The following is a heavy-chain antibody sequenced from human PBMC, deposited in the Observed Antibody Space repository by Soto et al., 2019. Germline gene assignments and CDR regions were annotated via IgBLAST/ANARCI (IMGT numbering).Heavy chain of an antibody. D-gene: IGHD3-16*01. CDR2: IYYGGNT. Sequence: SETLSLTCAVSGGSINSNYFWGWIRQPPGRGLEWIGSIYYGGNTYYNPSLKSRVTISADLSKNQFSLNLNSVTAADTAVYYCARERSDYIWGSWQYYFDYWGQGTLVTVSS. V-gene: IGHV4-39*02. CDR3: ARERSDYIWGSWQYYFDY. CDR1: GGSINSNYF. J-gene: IGHJ4*02.